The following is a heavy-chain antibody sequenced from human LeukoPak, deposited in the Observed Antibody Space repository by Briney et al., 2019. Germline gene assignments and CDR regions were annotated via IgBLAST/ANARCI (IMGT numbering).Heavy chain of an antibody. D-gene: IGHD6-19*01. J-gene: IGHJ4*02. V-gene: IGHV3-23*01. CDR2: ITGNSVNT. Sequence: GGSLRLSCAASGFTFSIHAMNWVRQAPGKGLEWVSVITGNSVNTFYADSVKGRFAISRDNSKNTLYMYMNSLRAEDAAVYYCVKAASGGWYDTNFDYWGQGTLVTVSS. CDR3: VKAASGGWYDTNFDY. CDR1: GFTFSIHA.